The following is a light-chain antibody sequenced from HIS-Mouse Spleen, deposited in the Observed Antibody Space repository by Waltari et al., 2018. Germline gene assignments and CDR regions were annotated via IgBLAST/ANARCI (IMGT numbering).Light chain of an antibody. Sequence: SYVLTQPPSVSVAPGKTARITCGGNNIARKSVPWYQQKPGQAPVLVVYDDSDRPSGIPERFSGSNSGNTATLTISRVEAGDEADYYCQVWDSSSDHVVFGGGTKLTVL. CDR3: QVWDSSSDHVV. CDR2: DDS. CDR1: NIARKS. J-gene: IGLJ2*01. V-gene: IGLV3-21*03.